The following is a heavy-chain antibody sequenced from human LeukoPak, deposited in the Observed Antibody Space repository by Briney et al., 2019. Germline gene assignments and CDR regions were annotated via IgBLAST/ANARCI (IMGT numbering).Heavy chain of an antibody. J-gene: IGHJ4*02. Sequence: QPGGSLRLSCAASGFTFSSYEMNWVRQAPGKGLEWVSYISSSGNTKYYADSVKGRCTISRGNAKNSLYLQMNSLRAEDTAVYYCARDRRVDSWGQGTLVTVSS. CDR2: ISSSGNTK. V-gene: IGHV3-48*03. CDR3: ARDRRVDS. CDR1: GFTFSSYE.